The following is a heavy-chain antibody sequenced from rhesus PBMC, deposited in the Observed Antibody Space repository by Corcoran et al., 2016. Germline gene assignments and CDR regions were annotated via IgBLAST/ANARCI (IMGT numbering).Heavy chain of an antibody. CDR3: ARGPPVDY. Sequence: QVQLQESGPGLVKPLETLSLTCAVSGGSIRSNSWSWIRQPPGKGLEWIGYIYGSGSSTNYNPSLKSRVTLSVDTSKNQFSLKLSSVTAADTAVYYCARGPPVDYWGQGVLVTVSS. CDR2: IYGSGSST. J-gene: IGHJ4*01. CDR1: GGSIRSNS. V-gene: IGHV4S11*01.